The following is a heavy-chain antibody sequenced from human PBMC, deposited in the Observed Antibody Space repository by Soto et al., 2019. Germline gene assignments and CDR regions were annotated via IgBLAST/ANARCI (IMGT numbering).Heavy chain of an antibody. D-gene: IGHD6-13*01. CDR1: GFTFNRHA. CDR3: AKVSSSWYAGFFDL. V-gene: IGHV3-23*01. Sequence: GGSLRLSCTASGFTFNRHAMTWVRQAPGKGLEWVSGLSDSGGSIYYADSVKGRFTVSRDNSMNTLYLQMNTLRAEDTAIYYCAKVSSSWYAGFFDLWGQGTLVTFSS. J-gene: IGHJ4*02. CDR2: LSDSGGSI.